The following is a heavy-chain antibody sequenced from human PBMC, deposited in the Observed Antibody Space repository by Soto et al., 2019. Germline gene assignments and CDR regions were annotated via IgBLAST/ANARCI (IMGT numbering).Heavy chain of an antibody. CDR1: GFTFSSYN. CDR2: ISSGSEYI. Sequence: GGSLRLSCAASGFTFSSYNMNWVRQAPGKGLEWVSFISSGSEYIYYADSVKGRFNISRDNAKNSLYLQMNSLRGEDTAVYYCTRDRQLVQDWFDPWGQGTLVTVSS. D-gene: IGHD1-1*01. V-gene: IGHV3-21*06. J-gene: IGHJ5*02. CDR3: TRDRQLVQDWFDP.